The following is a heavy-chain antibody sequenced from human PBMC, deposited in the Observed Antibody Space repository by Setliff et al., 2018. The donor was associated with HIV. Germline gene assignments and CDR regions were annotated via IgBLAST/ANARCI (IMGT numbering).Heavy chain of an antibody. J-gene: IGHJ4*02. V-gene: IGHV3-23*01. CDR2: ISGSGGST. CDR1: GDYVSSKSYY. CDR3: ARAVHSGWYYFDY. Sequence: PSETLSLTCNVSGDYVSSKSYYWAWIRQPPGKGLEWIGTISGSGGSTYYADSVKGRFTISRDNSKNTLYLQMNSLRAEDTAVYYCARAVHSGWYYFDYWGQGTLVTVSS. D-gene: IGHD6-19*01.